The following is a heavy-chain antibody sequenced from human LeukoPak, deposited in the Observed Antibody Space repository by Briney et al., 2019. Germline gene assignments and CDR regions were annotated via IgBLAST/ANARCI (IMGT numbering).Heavy chain of an antibody. J-gene: IGHJ3*02. D-gene: IGHD1-26*01. Sequence: SETLSLTCTVSGGSISSSSYYWGWIRQPPGKGLECIGTIYYTGTTYYSPSLKSRLTISIDGSKTQFSLRLSSVTAEDTAVYYCAKSRIGSYWDAFDIWGQGTMVTVSS. CDR3: AKSRIGSYWDAFDI. V-gene: IGHV4-39*07. CDR1: GGSISSSSYY. CDR2: IYYTGTT.